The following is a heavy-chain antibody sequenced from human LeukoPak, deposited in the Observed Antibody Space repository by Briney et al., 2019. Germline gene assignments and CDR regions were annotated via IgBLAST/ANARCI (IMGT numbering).Heavy chain of an antibody. Sequence: GGSLRLSCAASGFTFSNAWMSWVRQAPGKGLEWVGRIKSKTDGGTTDYAAPVKGRFTISRDDSKNTLYLQMNSLKTEDTAVYYCTTDPTQDYYDSSGYYNYWGQGTLVTVSS. D-gene: IGHD3-22*01. CDR3: TTDPTQDYYDSSGYYNY. CDR2: IKSKTDGGTT. V-gene: IGHV3-15*01. CDR1: GFTFSNAW. J-gene: IGHJ4*02.